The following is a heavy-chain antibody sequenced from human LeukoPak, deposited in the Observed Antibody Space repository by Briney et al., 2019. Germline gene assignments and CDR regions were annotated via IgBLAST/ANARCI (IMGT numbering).Heavy chain of an antibody. Sequence: GGSLRLSCAASVFTYRSYAMSWVRQAPGKGLEWVSGISGSGGSTNYADSVKGRFTISRDTSNNTLYLQINSLRAEDTAIYYGADGGYQLPFGAFDIWGQGTMVTVSS. CDR2: ISGSGGST. V-gene: IGHV3-23*01. CDR3: ADGGYQLPFGAFDI. D-gene: IGHD6-13*01. CDR1: VFTYRSYA. J-gene: IGHJ3*02.